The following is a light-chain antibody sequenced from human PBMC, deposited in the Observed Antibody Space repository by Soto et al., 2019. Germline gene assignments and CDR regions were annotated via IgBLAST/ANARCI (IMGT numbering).Light chain of an antibody. CDR3: QQYNNWPLN. CDR1: QSISSN. V-gene: IGKV3-15*01. CDR2: GPS. J-gene: IGKJ4*01. Sequence: EIVMTQSPATLSVPPGERATVSCRASQSISSNLAWYQQKPGQAPRLLIYGPSTRATGIPARFSGSGSGTEFTLTISSLQSEDFAVYYCQQYNNWPLNFGGGTKVDI.